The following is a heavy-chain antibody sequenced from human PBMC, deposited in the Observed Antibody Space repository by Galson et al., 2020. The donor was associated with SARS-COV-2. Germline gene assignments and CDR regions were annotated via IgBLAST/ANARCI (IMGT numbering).Heavy chain of an antibody. J-gene: IGHJ6*03. CDR1: GFTFDDYA. D-gene: IGHD4-17*01. Sequence: GGSLRLSCAASGFTFDDYAMHWVRQAPGKGLEWVSGISWNSGSIGYADSVKGRFTISRDNAKNSLYLQMNSLRAEDTALYYCAKGHGDLRMRLNYYYYYYMDVWGKGTTVTVSS. CDR2: ISWNSGSI. V-gene: IGHV3-9*01. CDR3: AKGHGDLRMRLNYYYYYYMDV.